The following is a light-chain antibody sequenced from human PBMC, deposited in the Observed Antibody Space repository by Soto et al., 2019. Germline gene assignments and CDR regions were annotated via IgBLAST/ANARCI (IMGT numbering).Light chain of an antibody. V-gene: IGKV1-5*01. CDR3: QQCYMGWT. CDR1: QSIGRF. CDR2: DAS. J-gene: IGKJ1*01. Sequence: IRMTQAPSTLSASVGYRVSITCRASQSIGRFLAWYQHQPGKAPKLLIYDASTLESGVPSRFSGTGSGTEFTFSITSLQPEDFGTYYCQQCYMGWTFGQGTKVDIK.